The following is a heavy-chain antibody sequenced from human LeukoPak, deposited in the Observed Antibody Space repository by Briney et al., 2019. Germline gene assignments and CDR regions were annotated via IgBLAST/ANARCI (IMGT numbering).Heavy chain of an antibody. V-gene: IGHV3-30*18. CDR3: AKDLDITRDYGDYHYYYYGMDV. CDR1: GFTFSSYG. D-gene: IGHD4-17*01. CDR2: ISYDGSNK. Sequence: PGRSLRLSCAASGFTFSSYGMHWVRQAPGKGLEWVAVISYDGSNKYYADSVKGRFTISRDNSKNTLYLQMNSLRAEDTAVYYCAKDLDITRDYGDYHYYYYGMDVWGKGTTVTVSS. J-gene: IGHJ6*04.